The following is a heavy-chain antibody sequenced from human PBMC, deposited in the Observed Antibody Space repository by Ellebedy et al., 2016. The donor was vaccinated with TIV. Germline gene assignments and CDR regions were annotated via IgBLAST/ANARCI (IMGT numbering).Heavy chain of an antibody. Sequence: GESLKISCAASGFTFSSYWMIWVRQAPGKGLEWVANIKQDGSEKYYVDSVKSRFTISRDNAKNSLYLQMNSLRAEDTAVYYCARGINGRNAFDIWGQGTMVTVSS. J-gene: IGHJ3*02. CDR1: GFTFSSYW. D-gene: IGHD1-26*01. CDR2: IKQDGSEK. CDR3: ARGINGRNAFDI. V-gene: IGHV3-7*01.